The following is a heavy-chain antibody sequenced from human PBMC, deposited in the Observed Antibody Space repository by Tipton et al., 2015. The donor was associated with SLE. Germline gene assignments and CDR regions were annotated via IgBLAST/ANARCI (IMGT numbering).Heavy chain of an antibody. CDR1: GDSISTNY. CDR2: SYSGGST. J-gene: IGHJ4*02. V-gene: IGHV4-59*01. CDR3: AKWSVMASGQPFGH. D-gene: IGHD3-3*01. Sequence: GLVKPSETLSLTCSVSGDSISTNYWTWIRQPPGKRLEWMGYSYSGGSTNYNPALESRVFISVDTSKSQFSLHLTSVTAADTAVYYCAKWSVMASGQPFGHWGQGILVTVSS.